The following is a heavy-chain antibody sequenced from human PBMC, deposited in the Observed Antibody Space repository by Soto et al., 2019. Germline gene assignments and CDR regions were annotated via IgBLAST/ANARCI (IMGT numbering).Heavy chain of an antibody. CDR1: GGSISPYY. J-gene: IGHJ6*02. Sequence: PSETLSLTCTVSGGSISPYYWSWIRQPPGKGLEWIGYVYYSGNTNYNPSLESRVTISVDTSKNQFSLQLNSVTPEDTAVYYCARGAKRDTAMVELIGGGLGMDVWGQGTTVTVSS. V-gene: IGHV4-59*12. D-gene: IGHD5-18*01. CDR3: ARGAKRDTAMVELIGGGLGMDV. CDR2: VYYSGNT.